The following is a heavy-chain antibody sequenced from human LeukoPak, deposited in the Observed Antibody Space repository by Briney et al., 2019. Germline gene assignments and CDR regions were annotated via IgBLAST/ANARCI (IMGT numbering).Heavy chain of an antibody. CDR1: GGSFSGYY. D-gene: IGHD5-18*01. Sequence: SETLSLTCAVYGGSFSGYYWSWIRQPPGKGLEWIGEINHSGSTNYNPSPKSRVTISVDTSKNQFSLKLSSVTAADTAVYYCASGYSYGYRRTADWFDPWGQGTLVTVSS. CDR2: INHSGST. J-gene: IGHJ5*02. CDR3: ASGYSYGYRRTADWFDP. V-gene: IGHV4-34*01.